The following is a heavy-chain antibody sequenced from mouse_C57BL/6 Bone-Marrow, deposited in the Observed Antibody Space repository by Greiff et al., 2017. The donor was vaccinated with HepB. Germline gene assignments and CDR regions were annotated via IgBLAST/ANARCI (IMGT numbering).Heavy chain of an antibody. CDR2: SRNKANDYTT. D-gene: IGHD1-1*01. J-gene: IGHJ2*01. V-gene: IGHV7-1*01. CDR3: ARDARYYGVDY. CDR1: GFTFSDFY. Sequence: EVQVVESGGGLVQSGRSLRLSCATSGFTFSDFYMEWVRQAPGKGLEWIAASRNKANDYTTEYSASVKGRFIVSRDTSQSILYLQMNALRAEDTAIYYCARDARYYGVDYWGQGTTLTVSS.